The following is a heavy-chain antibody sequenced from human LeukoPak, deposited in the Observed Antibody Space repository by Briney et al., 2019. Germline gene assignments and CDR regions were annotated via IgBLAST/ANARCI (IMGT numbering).Heavy chain of an antibody. Sequence: SETLSLTCAVYGGSFSGYYWSWIRQPPGKGLEWIGEINHSGSTNYNPSLKSRVTISVDTSKNQFSLKPSSVTAADTVVYYCARPNSYGKYYFDYWGQGTLVTVSS. CDR1: GGSFSGYY. CDR3: ARPNSYGKYYFDY. CDR2: INHSGST. D-gene: IGHD5-18*01. J-gene: IGHJ4*02. V-gene: IGHV4-34*01.